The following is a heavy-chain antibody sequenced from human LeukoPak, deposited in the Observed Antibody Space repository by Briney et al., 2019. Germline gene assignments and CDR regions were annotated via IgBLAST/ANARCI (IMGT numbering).Heavy chain of an antibody. Sequence: PSETLSLTCTVSGDSISSSNYYWGWSRQPPGKGLEWIASIYYSGSTNYNPSLKSRVTISVDTSKNQFSLKLNSVTAADTAIYYCVCMTTGGSIDYWGQGTLVTVSS. CDR2: IYYSGST. CDR3: VCMTTGGSIDY. CDR1: GDSISSSNYY. D-gene: IGHD2-8*01. V-gene: IGHV4-39*01. J-gene: IGHJ4*02.